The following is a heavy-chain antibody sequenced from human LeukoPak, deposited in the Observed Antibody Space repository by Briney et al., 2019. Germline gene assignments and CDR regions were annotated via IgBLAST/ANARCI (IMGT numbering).Heavy chain of an antibody. J-gene: IGHJ5*02. CDR1: GGPISSYY. CDR3: AGVDSYGSQMSWFDP. D-gene: IGHD5-18*01. V-gene: IGHV4-59*01. Sequence: PSETLSLTCTVSGGPISSYYWSWIRQPPGKGLEWIGYIYYSGSTNYNPSLKSRVTISVDPSKNQFSLKLSCVTAADTAVYYCAGVDSYGSQMSWFDPWGQGTLVTVSS. CDR2: IYYSGST.